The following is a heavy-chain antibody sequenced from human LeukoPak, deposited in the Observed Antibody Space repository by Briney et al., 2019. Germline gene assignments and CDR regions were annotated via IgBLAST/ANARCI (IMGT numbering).Heavy chain of an antibody. CDR2: INHSGST. V-gene: IGHV4-34*01. CDR3: ARGRPASRHYDLWSGSLDY. Sequence: SETLSLTCAVYGGSFSGYYWSWIRQPPGKGLEWIGEINHSGSTNYNPSLKSRVTISVDTSKNQFSLKLSSVTAADTAVYYCARGRPASRHYDLWSGSLDYWGQGTLVTVSS. J-gene: IGHJ4*02. D-gene: IGHD3-3*01. CDR1: GGSFSGYY.